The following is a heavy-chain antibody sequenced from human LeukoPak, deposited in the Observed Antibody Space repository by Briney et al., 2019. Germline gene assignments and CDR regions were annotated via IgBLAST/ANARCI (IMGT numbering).Heavy chain of an antibody. D-gene: IGHD3-10*01. J-gene: IGHJ4*02. CDR2: ISSGGGST. CDR3: AKDVGGYYFTYWSGCFDH. V-gene: IGHV3-23*01. CDR1: GFTFSSYA. Sequence: GGSLRLSCAGSGFTFSSYAMSWVRQAPGKGLEWVSGISSGGGSTYYADSVKGRFTISRDNSKNTLDLEMNSLRAEDTAVYYCAKDVGGYYFTYWSGCFDHWGQGTLVTVSS.